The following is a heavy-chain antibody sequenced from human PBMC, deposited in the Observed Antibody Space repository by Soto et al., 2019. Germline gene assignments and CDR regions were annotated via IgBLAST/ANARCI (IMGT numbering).Heavy chain of an antibody. Sequence: QVQLVQYGAEVKKPEASVKVSCKASGYTFTSYDINWVRQATGQGLEWMGWMNTNSGNTGYTQKFQGRVTMTRNTSISTAYMELSSLRSEDTAVYYCARERSAAGTGWFDPWCQGTLVTVSS. CDR2: MNTNSGNT. CDR3: ARERSAAGTGWFDP. J-gene: IGHJ5*02. V-gene: IGHV1-8*01. CDR1: GYTFTSYD. D-gene: IGHD6-13*01.